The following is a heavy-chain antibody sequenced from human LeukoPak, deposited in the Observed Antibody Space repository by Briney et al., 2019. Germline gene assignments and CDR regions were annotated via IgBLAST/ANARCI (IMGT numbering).Heavy chain of an antibody. CDR2: ISWNSGSI. V-gene: IGHV3-9*01. Sequence: GRSLRLSCAASGFTFRNYAMHWVRQAPGKGLEWVSGISWNSGSIGYADSVKGRFTISRDNAKNSLYLQMNSLRAEDTALYYCASGRSDAFDIWGQGTMVTVSS. D-gene: IGHD3-10*01. CDR3: ASGRSDAFDI. CDR1: GFTFRNYA. J-gene: IGHJ3*02.